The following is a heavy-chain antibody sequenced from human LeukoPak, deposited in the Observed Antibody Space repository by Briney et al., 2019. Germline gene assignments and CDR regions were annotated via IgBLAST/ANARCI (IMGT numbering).Heavy chain of an antibody. CDR2: IYYSGST. J-gene: IGHJ4*02. Sequence: PSETLSLTCTVSGGSISSYYWSWIRQPPGKGLEWIGYIYYSGSTNYNPSLKGRVTISVDTSKNQFSLKLSSVTAADTAVYYCAREHFMVRGVIDYWGQGTLVTVSS. CDR1: GGSISSYY. D-gene: IGHD3-10*01. V-gene: IGHV4-59*01. CDR3: AREHFMVRGVIDY.